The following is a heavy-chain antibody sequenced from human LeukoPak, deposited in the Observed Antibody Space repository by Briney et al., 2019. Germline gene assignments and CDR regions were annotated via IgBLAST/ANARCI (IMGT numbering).Heavy chain of an antibody. Sequence: GGSLRLSCAASGFTFGDYAIHWVRQAPGKGLEWVSGISWNSAIIGYADSVKGRFTISRDNAKNSLYLQMNSLRAEDTALYYCAKADTAMITLMAFDIWGQGTMVTVSS. J-gene: IGHJ3*02. CDR1: GFTFGDYA. CDR2: ISWNSAII. CDR3: AKADTAMITLMAFDI. D-gene: IGHD5-18*01. V-gene: IGHV3-9*01.